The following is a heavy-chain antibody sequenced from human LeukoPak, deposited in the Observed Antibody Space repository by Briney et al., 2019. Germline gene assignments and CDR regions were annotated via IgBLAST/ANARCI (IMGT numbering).Heavy chain of an antibody. V-gene: IGHV4-39*01. CDR3: APYYGVPFEDGWFDA. J-gene: IGHJ5*02. CDR2: IYYSGST. CDR1: GGSISSSSYY. Sequence: PSETLSLTCTVSGGSISSSSYYWGWIGQPPGKGLEWIRSIYYSGSTYYNPSLKSRVTISVDTSKNQFSLKLSSVTAADTAVYYSAPYYGVPFEDGWFDAWAQGTLVTVSS. D-gene: IGHD4-17*01.